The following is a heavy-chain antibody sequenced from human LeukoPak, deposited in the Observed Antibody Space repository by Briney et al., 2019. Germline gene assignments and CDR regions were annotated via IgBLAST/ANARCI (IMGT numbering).Heavy chain of an antibody. CDR1: GVTFSSYA. Sequence: GGSLRLSCAASGVTFSSYAMSWVRQAPGKGLEWVPAISGSGGSTYYADSVKGRFTISRDNSKNTLYLQMNSLRAEDTAVYYCANRALGSTSLDPWGQGTLVTVSS. V-gene: IGHV3-23*01. D-gene: IGHD2-2*01. CDR2: ISGSGGST. J-gene: IGHJ5*02. CDR3: ANRALGSTSLDP.